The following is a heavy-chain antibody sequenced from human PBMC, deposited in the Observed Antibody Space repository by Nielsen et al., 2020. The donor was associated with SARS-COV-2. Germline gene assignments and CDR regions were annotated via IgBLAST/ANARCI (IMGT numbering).Heavy chain of an antibody. D-gene: IGHD6-19*01. CDR2: IGVSGGGT. CDR3: TRRVAGCTMDV. Sequence: GESLKISCAASGFTFSNFAMNWVRQAPGKGLEWVSTIGVSGGGTYYADSLKGRFTISRANSKNTLYLQMNSLGADDTAIYYCTRRVAGCTMDVWGQGTTVTVSS. V-gene: IGHV3-23*01. J-gene: IGHJ6*02. CDR1: GFTFSNFA.